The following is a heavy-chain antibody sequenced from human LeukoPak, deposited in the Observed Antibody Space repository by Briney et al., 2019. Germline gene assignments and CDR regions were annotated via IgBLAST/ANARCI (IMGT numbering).Heavy chain of an antibody. V-gene: IGHV3-7*01. Sequence: GGSLRLSCAASGFTFSSYWMSWVRQAPGKGLEWVANIKQDGSEKYYVDSVKGRFTISRDNAKNSLYLQMNSLRAEDTAVYYCARDFLYDSSGKPAFDIWGQGTMVTVSS. CDR1: GFTFSSYW. CDR3: ARDFLYDSSGKPAFDI. CDR2: IKQDGSEK. D-gene: IGHD3-22*01. J-gene: IGHJ3*02.